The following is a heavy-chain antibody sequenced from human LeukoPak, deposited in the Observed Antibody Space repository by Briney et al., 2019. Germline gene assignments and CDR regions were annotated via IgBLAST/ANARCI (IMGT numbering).Heavy chain of an antibody. J-gene: IGHJ3*02. CDR3: AKDVTGTGAFDI. CDR2: ISWNSGTI. Sequence: PGGSLRLSCAASGFTFSSYGMHWVRQAPGKGLEWVSGISWNSGTIGYADSVKGRFTISRDNAKNSLYLQMHSLRAEDTAFYFCAKDVTGTGAFDIWGQGTMVTGSS. CDR1: GFTFSSYG. D-gene: IGHD1-7*01. V-gene: IGHV3-9*01.